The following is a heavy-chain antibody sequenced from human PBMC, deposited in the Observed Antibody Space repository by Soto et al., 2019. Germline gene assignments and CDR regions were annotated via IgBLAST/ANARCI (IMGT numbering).Heavy chain of an antibody. Sequence: QVHLVESGGGVVQPGRSLRVSCTASEFSFNNYAVHWVRQAPGEGLEWVALISSDGNNKYYPDSVKGRFTISRDHSNNTVYLQMHSLRLDDTAVYYCATWTLPLSLSWLQSAAGKFDYWGQGTLVTVSS. D-gene: IGHD5-12*01. J-gene: IGHJ4*02. CDR1: EFSFNNYA. V-gene: IGHV3-30-3*01. CDR2: ISSDGNNK. CDR3: ATWTLPLSLSWLQSAAGKFDY.